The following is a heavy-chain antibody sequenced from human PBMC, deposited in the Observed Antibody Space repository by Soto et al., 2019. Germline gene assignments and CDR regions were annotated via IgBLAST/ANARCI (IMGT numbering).Heavy chain of an antibody. CDR1: GYTFTNYA. CDR3: ARDSQYSTSWQRFDS. Sequence: ASVKVSCQASGYTFTNYAISWVRQAPGRGLEWMGWVNTYNGNPNYAQIFQGRITMTTDTSTGTAYMELRSLKSDDSAVYYCARDSQYSTSWQRFDSWGQGTLVTVSS. V-gene: IGHV1-18*01. J-gene: IGHJ4*02. CDR2: VNTYNGNP. D-gene: IGHD6-13*01.